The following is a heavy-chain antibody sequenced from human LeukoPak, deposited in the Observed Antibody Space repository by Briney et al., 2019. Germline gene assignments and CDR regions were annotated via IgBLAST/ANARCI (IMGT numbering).Heavy chain of an antibody. CDR1: GVSISSYY. CDR3: MRSTSWETATGYFDY. V-gene: IGHV4-59*01. Sequence: PSETLSLTCTVSGVSISSYYWSWIRQPPGKGLEWIGYIYFSGITQYNPSLKTRVTISEDTSNNQFSLKMTSVTAADTAVYYCMRSTSWETATGYFDYWGQGALVTVSS. J-gene: IGHJ4*02. D-gene: IGHD5-24*01. CDR2: IYFSGIT.